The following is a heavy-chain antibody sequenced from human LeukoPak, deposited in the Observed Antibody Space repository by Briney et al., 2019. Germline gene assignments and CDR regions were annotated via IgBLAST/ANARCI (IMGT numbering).Heavy chain of an antibody. CDR2: IRYDGSNK. V-gene: IGHV3-30*02. J-gene: IGHJ3*02. CDR3: ARVGRDGYRDAFDI. D-gene: IGHD5-24*01. CDR1: GFTFSSYG. Sequence: GGSLRLSCAASGFTFSSYGMHWVRQAPGKGLEWVAFIRYDGSNKYYADSVKGRFTISRDNAKNTLYLQMNSLRAEDTAVYYCARVGRDGYRDAFDIWGQGTMVTVSS.